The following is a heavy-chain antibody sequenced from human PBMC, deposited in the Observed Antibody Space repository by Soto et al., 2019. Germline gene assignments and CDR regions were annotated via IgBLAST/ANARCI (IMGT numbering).Heavy chain of an antibody. CDR2: ISYDGSNK. V-gene: IGHV3-30-3*01. D-gene: IGHD5-18*01. J-gene: IGHJ2*01. CDR1: GFTFSSYA. CDR3: AREYSRYFDL. Sequence: GGSLRLSCAASGFTFSSYARHWVRQAPGKGLEWVAIISYDGSNKYYADSVKGRFTISRDNSKNTLYLQMNSLRAEDTAVYYCAREYSRYFDLWGRGTLVTVSS.